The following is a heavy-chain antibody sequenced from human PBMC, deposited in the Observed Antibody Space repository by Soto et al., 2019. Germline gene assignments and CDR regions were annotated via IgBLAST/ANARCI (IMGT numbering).Heavy chain of an antibody. CDR2: ISGSGGST. Sequence: EVQLLESGGGLVQPGGSLRLSCAASGFTFSSYAMSWVRQAPGKGLEWVSAISGSGGSTYYADSVKGRFTISRDNSKNTLYLQMNSLRAEDTAVYYCAKPGVGLRRPTGKDPFDYWGQGTLVTVSS. CDR1: GFTFSSYA. CDR3: AKPGVGLRRPTGKDPFDY. D-gene: IGHD1-1*01. J-gene: IGHJ4*02. V-gene: IGHV3-23*01.